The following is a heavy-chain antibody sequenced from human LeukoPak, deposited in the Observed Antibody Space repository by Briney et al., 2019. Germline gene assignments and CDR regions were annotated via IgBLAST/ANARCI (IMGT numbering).Heavy chain of an antibody. J-gene: IGHJ3*02. D-gene: IGHD3-22*01. CDR1: GGSFSGYY. CDR2: INHSGST. CDR3: ARRGWDSSGYYYAHDAFDI. Sequence: SETLSPTCAVYGGSFSGYYWSWIRQPPGKGLEWIGEINHSGSTNYNPSLKSRVTISVDTSKNQFSLKLSSVTAADTAVYYCARRGWDSSGYYYAHDAFDIWGQGTMVTVSS. V-gene: IGHV4-34*01.